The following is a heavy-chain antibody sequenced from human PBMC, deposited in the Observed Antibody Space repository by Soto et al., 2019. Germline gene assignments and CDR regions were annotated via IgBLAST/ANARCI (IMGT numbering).Heavy chain of an antibody. J-gene: IGHJ4*02. CDR1: GLTFSAYA. V-gene: IGHV3-23*01. CDR2: IGSGGGST. Sequence: GGSLRLSCAASGLTFSAYAMSWVRQAPGKGLEWVSTIGSGGGSTYHADSVKGRFTISRDDSKYTVYLQMNTLRVEDTAVYFCAKYTALGLGYFDHWGQGTLVTVSS. CDR3: AKYTALGLGYFDH. D-gene: IGHD5-18*01.